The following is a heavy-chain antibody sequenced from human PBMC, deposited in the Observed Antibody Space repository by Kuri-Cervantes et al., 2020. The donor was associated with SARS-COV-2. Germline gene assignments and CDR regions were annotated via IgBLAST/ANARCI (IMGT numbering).Heavy chain of an antibody. CDR3: ARDSKSITIFGVVPYGMDV. V-gene: IGHV4-59*01. D-gene: IGHD3-3*01. CDR1: GGSIRSYY. CDR2: IYYRGST. Sequence: SETLSLTCTVSGGSIRSYYWSWIRQPPGKGLEWIGYIYYRGSTNYNPSLKSRVTISVDTSKNQVSLKLSSVTAADTAVYYCARDSKSITIFGVVPYGMDVWGQGTTVTVSS. J-gene: IGHJ6*02.